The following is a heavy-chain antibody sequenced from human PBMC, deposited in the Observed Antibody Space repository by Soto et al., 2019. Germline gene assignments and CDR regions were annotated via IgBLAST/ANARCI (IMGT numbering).Heavy chain of an antibody. V-gene: IGHV1-69*13. CDR1: GYTFTSYY. CDR3: ALKKEYYDSSGYYLVY. CDR2: IIPIFGTA. Sequence: SVKVSCKASGYTFTSYYISWVRQAPGQGLEWMGGIIPIFGTANYAQKFQGRVTTTADESTSTAYMELSSLRSEDTAVYYCALKKEYYDSSGYYLVYWG. J-gene: IGHJ4*01. D-gene: IGHD3-22*01.